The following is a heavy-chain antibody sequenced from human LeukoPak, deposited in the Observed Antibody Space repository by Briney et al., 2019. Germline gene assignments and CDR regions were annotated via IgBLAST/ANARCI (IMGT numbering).Heavy chain of an antibody. CDR2: IYNSGST. Sequence: PSETLSLTCTVSGGSISSYYWSWIRQPRGKGLEWIGYIYNSGSTNYNPSLKSRVTISVDTSKNQFSLKLSSVTAADTAVYYCARAGGYDQLDYYYGMDVWGKGTTVTVSS. CDR1: GGSISSYY. J-gene: IGHJ6*04. D-gene: IGHD5-12*01. V-gene: IGHV4-59*01. CDR3: ARAGGYDQLDYYYGMDV.